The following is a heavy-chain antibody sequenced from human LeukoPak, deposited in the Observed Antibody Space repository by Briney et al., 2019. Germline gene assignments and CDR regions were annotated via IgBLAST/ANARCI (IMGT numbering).Heavy chain of an antibody. D-gene: IGHD3-16*01. J-gene: IGHJ5*02. CDR3: ARDLLITYWFAP. CDR1: GGTFSSYA. Sequence: ASVKVSCKASGGTFSSYAIGWVRQAPGQGLEWMGRIIPIFGTANYAQKFQGRVTITTDESTSTAYMELSSLRSEDTAVYYCARDLLITYWFAPWGQATLVTASS. V-gene: IGHV1-69*05. CDR2: IIPIFGTA.